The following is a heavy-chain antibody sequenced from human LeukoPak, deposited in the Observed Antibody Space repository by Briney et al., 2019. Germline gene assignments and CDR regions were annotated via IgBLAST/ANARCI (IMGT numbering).Heavy chain of an antibody. CDR1: GFTFSDYY. J-gene: IGHJ4*02. CDR3: ARDFWSGSPD. Sequence: GGSRRLSCAASGFTFSDYYMSWLRQAPGKGLEWVSYISSSGSTIYYADSVKGRFTISRDNAKNSLYLQMNSLRVEDTAVYYCARDFWSGSPDWGQGTLVTVSS. V-gene: IGHV3-11*04. D-gene: IGHD3-3*01. CDR2: ISSSGSTI.